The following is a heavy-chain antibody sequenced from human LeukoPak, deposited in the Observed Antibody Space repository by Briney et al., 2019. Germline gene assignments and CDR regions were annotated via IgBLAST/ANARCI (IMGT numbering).Heavy chain of an antibody. Sequence: GESLKISCKGSGYSFSSYWIGWVRHMPGKGLEWMGIIYPGDSDTRYSPSFQGQVTTSADKSISTAYLQWSSLKASDTAMYYCARSPYDSSGNFDYWGQGTLVTVSS. J-gene: IGHJ4*02. CDR3: ARSPYDSSGNFDY. D-gene: IGHD3-22*01. CDR2: IYPGDSDT. CDR1: GYSFSSYW. V-gene: IGHV5-51*01.